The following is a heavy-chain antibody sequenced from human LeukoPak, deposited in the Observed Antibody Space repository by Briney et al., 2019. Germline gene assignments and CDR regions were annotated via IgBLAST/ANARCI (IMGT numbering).Heavy chain of an antibody. CDR3: ARLQGRASAMLDY. Sequence: PSETLSLTCSVSGDSISSGGYYWSWIRQHPGKGLECIGYIFYSGATNYNPSLKSRASISLGTSKNQFSLKLSSVTAADTAVYYCARLQGRASAMLDYWGQGTLVTVSA. D-gene: IGHD3-10*01. CDR2: IFYSGAT. V-gene: IGHV4-31*03. CDR1: GDSISSGGYY. J-gene: IGHJ4*02.